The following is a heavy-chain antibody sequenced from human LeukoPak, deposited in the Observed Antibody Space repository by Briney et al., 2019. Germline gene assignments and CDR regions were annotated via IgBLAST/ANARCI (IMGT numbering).Heavy chain of an antibody. CDR1: GFTFSNSA. J-gene: IGHJ4*02. CDR3: AKGDGSSGWFGYFDY. D-gene: IGHD6-19*01. V-gene: IGHV3-23*01. CDR2: LSGSGITT. Sequence: GGSLRLSCAASGFTFSNSAMCWVRQAPGKGLEWVSTLSGSGITTYYADSVKGRFTISRDNSKNTLYLQMNSLRAEDTAVYYCAKGDGSSGWFGYFDYWGQGTLVTVSS.